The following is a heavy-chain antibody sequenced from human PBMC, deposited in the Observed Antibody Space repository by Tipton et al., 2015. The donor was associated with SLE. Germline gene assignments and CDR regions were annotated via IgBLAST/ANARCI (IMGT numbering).Heavy chain of an antibody. CDR3: ARDRDGSGRCYFGL. CDR2: INPNSGGT. D-gene: IGHD3-10*01. Sequence: QLVQSGAEVKKPGASVKVSCKASGYTFTSYYMHWVRQAPGQGLEWMGIINPNSGGTNYAQKFQGWVTMTRDTSISTAYMELSRLRSDDTAVYYCARDRDGSGRCYFGLWGQGTLGTVSP. J-gene: IGHJ4*02. CDR1: GYTFTSYY. V-gene: IGHV1-2*04.